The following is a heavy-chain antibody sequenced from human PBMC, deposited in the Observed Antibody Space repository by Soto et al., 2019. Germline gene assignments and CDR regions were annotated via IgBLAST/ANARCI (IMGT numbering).Heavy chain of an antibody. Sequence: PGESLKISCNGSGYSFTIYWIGWVRQMPGKGLEWMGIIYPGDSDTRYSPSFQGQVTISADKPISTAYLQWSSLKASDTAMYYCAKNSLGSSGYYYRWGQGALVTVSS. CDR1: GYSFTIYW. CDR2: IYPGDSDT. D-gene: IGHD3-22*01. V-gene: IGHV5-51*01. CDR3: AKNSLGSSGYYYR. J-gene: IGHJ5*02.